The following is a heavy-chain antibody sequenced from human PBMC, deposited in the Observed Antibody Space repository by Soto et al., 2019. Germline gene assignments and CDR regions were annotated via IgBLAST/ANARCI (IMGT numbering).Heavy chain of an antibody. J-gene: IGHJ4*02. CDR3: TRVDAAVGTLQIYYFDY. Sequence: GGSLRLSCAASGFTFSDYTMHWVRQAPGKGLEWVAVISYDGTTEYYADSVKGRFTISRDNSKNILYLQVNSLRGEDTAVYYCTRVDAAVGTLQIYYFDYWGQGTLVTVSS. D-gene: IGHD6-13*01. CDR1: GFTFSDYT. CDR2: ISYDGTTE. V-gene: IGHV3-30-3*01.